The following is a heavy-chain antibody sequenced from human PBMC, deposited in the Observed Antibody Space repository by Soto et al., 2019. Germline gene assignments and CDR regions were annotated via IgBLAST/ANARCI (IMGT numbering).Heavy chain of an antibody. D-gene: IGHD1-26*01. J-gene: IGHJ4*02. CDR1: GYTFTGYY. Sequence: GASVKVSCKASGYTFTGYYMHWVRQAPGQGLEWMGWINPNSGGTNYAQKFQGRVTMTRDTSISTAYMELSRLRSDDTAVYYCARLSSDWESPFDYWGQGTLVTVSS. V-gene: IGHV1-2*02. CDR2: INPNSGGT. CDR3: ARLSSDWESPFDY.